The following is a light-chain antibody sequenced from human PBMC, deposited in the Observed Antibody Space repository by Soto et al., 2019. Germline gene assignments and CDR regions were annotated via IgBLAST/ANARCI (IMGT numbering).Light chain of an antibody. CDR1: QSISSW. CDR3: QQYNSYSPRT. CDR2: DAS. J-gene: IGKJ1*01. Sequence: IQMTQSPSTLSASVGDRVTITCRASQSISSWLAWYQQKPGKAPKLLIYDASSLESGVPSRFSGSGSGTEFTLTISSLQHDDFATYYCQQYNSYSPRTFGHVTMVDI. V-gene: IGKV1-5*01.